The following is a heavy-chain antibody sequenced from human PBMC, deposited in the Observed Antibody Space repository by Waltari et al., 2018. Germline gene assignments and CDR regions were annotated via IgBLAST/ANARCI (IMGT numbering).Heavy chain of an antibody. Sequence: EVQLLESGGGLVQPGGSLRLSCAASGFTFSSYAMSWVRQAPGKGLEWVSAISGSGGSTYYADAVKGRFTISRDNSKNTLYLQMNSLRAEDTAVYYCAKVYYDSSGYYPFDYWGQGTLVTVSS. CDR2: ISGSGGST. V-gene: IGHV3-23*01. D-gene: IGHD3-22*01. J-gene: IGHJ4*02. CDR3: AKVYYDSSGYYPFDY. CDR1: GFTFSSYA.